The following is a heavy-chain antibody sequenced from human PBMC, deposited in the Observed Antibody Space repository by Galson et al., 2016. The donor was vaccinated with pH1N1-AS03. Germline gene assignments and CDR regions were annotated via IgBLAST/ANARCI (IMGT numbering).Heavy chain of an antibody. CDR3: ARGAYDILTGYYNSAPFDY. J-gene: IGHJ4*02. V-gene: IGHV4-59*01. D-gene: IGHD3-9*01. CDR1: GDSFSNYY. Sequence: ETLSLTCTISGDSFSNYYWSWIRETPGKGLEWIGYVYYNGITNYNPSLKSRVTISIDTSKNQFSLKLSSVTAADTAVYYCARGAYDILTGYYNSAPFDYWGRGTLITVSS. CDR2: VYYNGIT.